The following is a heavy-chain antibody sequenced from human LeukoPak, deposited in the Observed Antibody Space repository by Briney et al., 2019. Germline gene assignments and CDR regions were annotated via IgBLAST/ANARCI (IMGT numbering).Heavy chain of an antibody. D-gene: IGHD3-10*01. CDR2: IYYSGST. Sequence: SETLSLTCPVSGGSISSYYWSWMRQPPGKGLEWIGYIYYSGSTNYNPSLKSRVTISVDTSKTQFSLKLSSVTAADTAVYYCARGPPNYYGSGSLPFDYWGQGTLVTVSS. CDR3: ARGPPNYYGSGSLPFDY. CDR1: GGSISSYY. J-gene: IGHJ4*02. V-gene: IGHV4-59*01.